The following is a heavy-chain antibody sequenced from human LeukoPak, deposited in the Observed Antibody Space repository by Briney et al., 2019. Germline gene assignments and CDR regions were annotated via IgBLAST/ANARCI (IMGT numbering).Heavy chain of an antibody. V-gene: IGHV3-74*01. CDR3: ARVGGSYSIDY. J-gene: IGHJ4*02. D-gene: IGHD1-26*01. CDR2: INTDGTDT. Sequence: GGSLRLSCAASSFSFNSYWLLWVRRAPGKGLVWVSRINTDGTDTTYADSVKGRFTISRDNAKNTVFLQMSSLRAEDTAVYYCARVGGSYSIDYWGQGTLVIVSS. CDR1: SFSFNSYW.